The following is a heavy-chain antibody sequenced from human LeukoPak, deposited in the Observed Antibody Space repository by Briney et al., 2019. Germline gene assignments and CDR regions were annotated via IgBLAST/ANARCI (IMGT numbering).Heavy chain of an antibody. Sequence: GGSLRLSCAASGFTFSSYAMSWVRQAPGKGLEWVSAISGSGGSTYYADSVKGRFTISRDNSKNTLYLQMNSLRAEDTAVYYCATGSRADMYYDFWSGQTSYYFDYWGQGTLVTVS. J-gene: IGHJ4*02. V-gene: IGHV3-23*01. D-gene: IGHD3-3*01. CDR1: GFTFSSYA. CDR2: ISGSGGST. CDR3: ATGSRADMYYDFWSGQTSYYFDY.